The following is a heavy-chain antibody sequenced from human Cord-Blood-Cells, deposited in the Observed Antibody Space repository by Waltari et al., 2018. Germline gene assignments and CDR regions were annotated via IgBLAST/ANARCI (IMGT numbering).Heavy chain of an antibody. CDR3: ARTTLNYYDSSGYFDY. V-gene: IGHV4-61*01. D-gene: IGHD3-22*01. Sequence: QVQLQESGPGLVKPSETLSLTCTVSGGSVSSGSYYWSWIRQPPGKGLEWIGYIYYSGSTNYNPSLKSRVTISVDTSKNQFSLKLSSVTAADTAVYYCARTTLNYYDSSGYFDYWGQGTLVTVSS. CDR1: GGSVSSGSYY. J-gene: IGHJ4*02. CDR2: IYYSGST.